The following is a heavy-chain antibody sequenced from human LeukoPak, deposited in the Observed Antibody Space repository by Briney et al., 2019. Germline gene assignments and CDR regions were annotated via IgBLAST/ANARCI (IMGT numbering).Heavy chain of an antibody. CDR3: ARDGTYSSSWVYYFDY. V-gene: IGHV3-30*04. J-gene: IGHJ4*02. D-gene: IGHD6-13*01. CDR2: ISYDGSNK. CDR1: GFTFSSYA. Sequence: GGSLRLSCAASGFTFSSYAMHWVRQAPGKGLEWVAVISYDGSNKYYADSVKGRFTISRDNSKNTLYLQMNSLRAEDTAVYYCARDGTYSSSWVYYFDYWGQGTLVTVSS.